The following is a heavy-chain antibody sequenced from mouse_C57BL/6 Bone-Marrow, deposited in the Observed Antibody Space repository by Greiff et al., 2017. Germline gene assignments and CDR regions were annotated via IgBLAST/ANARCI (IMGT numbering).Heavy chain of an antibody. D-gene: IGHD1-1*01. J-gene: IGHJ1*03. CDR3: VRQGYGSSHWYFDV. CDR1: GFSFNTYA. Sequence: VQLQQSGGGLVQPKGSLKLSCAASGFSFNTYAMNWVRQAPGKGLEWVARIRSKSNNYATYYADSVKDRFTISRDDSESMLYLQMNNLKTEDTAMYYCVRQGYGSSHWYFDVWGTGTTVTVSS. CDR2: IRSKSNNYAT. V-gene: IGHV10-1*01.